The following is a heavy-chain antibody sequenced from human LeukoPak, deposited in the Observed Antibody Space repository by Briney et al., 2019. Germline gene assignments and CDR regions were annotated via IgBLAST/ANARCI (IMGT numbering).Heavy chain of an antibody. J-gene: IGHJ3*02. CDR3: ARVQNAFDI. Sequence: PGGSLRLSCEASGFIFSSYEMNWVRQAPGKGLEWVSFISSSGRTMYYADSMKGRFTVSRDNAKNSVYLQMNSLRAEDTAVYYCARVQNAFDIWGQGTMVTVSS. CDR1: GFIFSSYE. V-gene: IGHV3-48*03. CDR2: ISSSGRTM.